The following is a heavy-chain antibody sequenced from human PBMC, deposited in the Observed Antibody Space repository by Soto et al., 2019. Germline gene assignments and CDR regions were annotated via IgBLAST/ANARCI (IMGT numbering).Heavy chain of an antibody. V-gene: IGHV1-69*08. Sequence: QVQLVQSGAEVKKPGSSVKVSCKASGGTFSSYTISWVRQAPGQGLEWMGRIIPILGIANYAQKFQGRVTXTXVKSTSTAYMELSSLRSEDTAVYYCARDVEMATTIDWGQGTLVTVSS. D-gene: IGHD1-26*01. J-gene: IGHJ4*02. CDR1: GGTFSSYT. CDR2: IIPILGIA. CDR3: ARDVEMATTID.